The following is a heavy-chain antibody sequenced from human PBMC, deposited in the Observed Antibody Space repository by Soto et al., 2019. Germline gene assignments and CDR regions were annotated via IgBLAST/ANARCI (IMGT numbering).Heavy chain of an antibody. CDR1: GDSIKTETW. CDR3: AREGRLHWFES. Sequence: QVHLQESGPGLVKPSETLSLTCAVSGDSIKTETWWSWLRQLTGTGLEWIGEIKHTGDANANPALRRRVSMSVDRTKNQFFLNLRSVSAADTAVYFCAREGRLHWFESWGQGTLVTVSS. CDR2: IKHTGDA. J-gene: IGHJ5*01. V-gene: IGHV4-4*02.